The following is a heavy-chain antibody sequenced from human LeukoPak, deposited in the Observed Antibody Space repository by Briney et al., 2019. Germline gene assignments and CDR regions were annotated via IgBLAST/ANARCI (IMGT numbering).Heavy chain of an antibody. CDR2: INHSGST. V-gene: IGHV4-34*01. Sequence: PSETLSLTCAVYGGSFSGYYWSWIRQPPGKGLEWIGEINHSGSTNYNPSLKSRVTISVDTSKNQFSLKLSSVTAADTAVYYCARQDIAVTGNFFDYWGQGTLVTVSS. CDR1: GGSFSGYY. CDR3: ARQDIAVTGNFFDY. J-gene: IGHJ4*02. D-gene: IGHD6-19*01.